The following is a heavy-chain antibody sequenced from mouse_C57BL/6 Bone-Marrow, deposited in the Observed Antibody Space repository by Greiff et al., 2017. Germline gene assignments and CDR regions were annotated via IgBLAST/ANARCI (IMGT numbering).Heavy chain of an antibody. J-gene: IGHJ1*03. CDR2: IDPENGDT. Sequence: VQLQQSGAELVRPGASVKLSCTASGFNIKDDYMHWVKQRPEQGLEWIGWIDPENGDTEYASKFQGKATITADTSANTAYLQLSSLTTEDTAVDYWTPYSNRYFDVWGTGTTVTVSS. D-gene: IGHD2-5*01. CDR3: TPYSNRYFDV. CDR1: GFNIKDDY. V-gene: IGHV14-4*01.